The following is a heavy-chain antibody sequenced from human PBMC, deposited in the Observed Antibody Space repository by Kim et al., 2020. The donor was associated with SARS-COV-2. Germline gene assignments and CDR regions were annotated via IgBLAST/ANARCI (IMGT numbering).Heavy chain of an antibody. Sequence: DYGKGRFTISRDNSKNTLYLQMNSLRGEDTALYYCAKGGVTAPLKAFDVWGQGTMVTVSS. CDR3: AKGGVTAPLKAFDV. J-gene: IGHJ3*01. V-gene: IGHV3-23*01. D-gene: IGHD2-21*02.